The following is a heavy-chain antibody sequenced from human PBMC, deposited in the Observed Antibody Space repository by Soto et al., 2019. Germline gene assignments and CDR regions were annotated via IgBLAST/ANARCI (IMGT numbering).Heavy chain of an antibody. CDR2: IIPIFGTV. J-gene: IGHJ3*01. D-gene: IGHD3-22*01. V-gene: IGHV1-69*13. CDR3: ATGGERDYYDHSGWR. Sequence: SVKVSCKASGGTFSNYALDWVRQAPGQGLEWMGGIIPIFGTVRRAQNFQGRVTITADESTATAYMELSSLRYEDTAMYYCATGGERDYYDHSGWRWGQ. CDR1: GGTFSNYA.